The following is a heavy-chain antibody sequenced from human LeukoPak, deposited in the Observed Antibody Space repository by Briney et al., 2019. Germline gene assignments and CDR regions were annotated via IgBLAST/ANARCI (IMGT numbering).Heavy chain of an antibody. Sequence: ASVKVSCKASGYTFTSYDINWVRQATGQGLEWMGWMNPNSGNTGYAQKFQGRVTMTRNTSISTAYMELSSLRSEDTAVYYCARGRASRFLEWLSSRRYFDYRGQGTLVTVSS. J-gene: IGHJ4*02. V-gene: IGHV1-8*01. CDR3: ARGRASRFLEWLSSRRYFDY. CDR1: GYTFTSYD. CDR2: MNPNSGNT. D-gene: IGHD3-3*01.